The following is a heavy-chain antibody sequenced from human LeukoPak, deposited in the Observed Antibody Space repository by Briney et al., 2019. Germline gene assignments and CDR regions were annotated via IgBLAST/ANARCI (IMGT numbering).Heavy chain of an antibody. CDR1: GYTFTGHF. J-gene: IGHJ4*02. D-gene: IGHD5/OR15-5a*01. CDR3: ARGGAVTAFYDWDFFRFDY. V-gene: IGHV1-2*02. Sequence: ASVKVSCKPSGYTFTGHFMFWVRPAPGKGLAWMAWINPNSGVTSYAQKFQGRVTLSRDTSFNTAYMELSRLRSDDTALYYCARGGAVTAFYDWDFFRFDYWGQGTLVTVSS. CDR2: INPNSGVT.